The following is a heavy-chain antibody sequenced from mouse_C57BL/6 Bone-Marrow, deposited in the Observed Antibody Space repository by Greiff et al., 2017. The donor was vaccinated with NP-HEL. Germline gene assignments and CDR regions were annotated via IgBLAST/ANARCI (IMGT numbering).Heavy chain of an antibody. D-gene: IGHD2-5*01. CDR1: GYAFSSSW. V-gene: IGHV1-82*01. CDR2: IYPGDGDT. Sequence: QVQLQQSGPELVKPGASVKISCKASGYAFSSSWMNWVKQRPGKGLEWIGRIYPGDGDTNYNGKFKGKATLTADKSSSTAYMQLSSLTSEDSAVYFCASRAYYSNYWYFDVWGTGTTVTVSS. J-gene: IGHJ1*03. CDR3: ASRAYYSNYWYFDV.